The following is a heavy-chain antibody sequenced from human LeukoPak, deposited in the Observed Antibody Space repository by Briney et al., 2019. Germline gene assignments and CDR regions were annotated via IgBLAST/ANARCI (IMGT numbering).Heavy chain of an antibody. V-gene: IGHV1-46*01. CDR2: INPNGGST. CDR3: ARGGWVDCSGGSCYQRAFDI. Sequence: ASVKVSCKASGYTFTSYCMHWVRQAPGQGLEWMGIINPNGGSTSYAQKFQGRVTMTRDTSTSTVYMELSSLRSEDTAVYYCARGGWVDCSGGSCYQRAFDIWGQGIMVTASS. J-gene: IGHJ3*02. CDR1: GYTFTSYC. D-gene: IGHD2-15*01.